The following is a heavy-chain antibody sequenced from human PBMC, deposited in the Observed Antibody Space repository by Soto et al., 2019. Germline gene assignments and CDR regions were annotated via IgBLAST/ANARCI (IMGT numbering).Heavy chain of an antibody. CDR1: VGTFSSYA. CDR3: AGHPSGWVPPLRRYYYGMDV. Sequence: QVQLVQSGAEVKKPGSSVKVSCKASVGTFSSYAISWVRRAPGQGLEGMGGIIPIFGTANYAQKFQGRVTITAQDPKSTASRGVSSMGSEAAAVYYGAGHPSGWVPPLRRYYYGMDVWGQGTTVTVSS. CDR2: IIPIFGTA. D-gene: IGHD6-25*01. J-gene: IGHJ6*02. V-gene: IGHV1-69*01.